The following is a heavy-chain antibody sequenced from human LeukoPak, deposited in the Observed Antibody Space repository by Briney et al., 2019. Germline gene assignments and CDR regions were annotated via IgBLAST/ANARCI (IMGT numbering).Heavy chain of an antibody. V-gene: IGHV3-23*01. CDR1: GFTFSSYV. Sequence: GGSLRLSCAASGFTFSSYVMSWVRQAPGRGLEWVSAISGSGGGTYYADSVKGRFTISRDNSKKTLYLQMNILRAEDTAVYYCAKGPYCSSSSCYTGGTGYYFDYWGQGTLVTVSS. CDR2: ISGSGGGT. J-gene: IGHJ4*02. CDR3: AKGPYCSSSSCYTGGTGYYFDY. D-gene: IGHD2-2*02.